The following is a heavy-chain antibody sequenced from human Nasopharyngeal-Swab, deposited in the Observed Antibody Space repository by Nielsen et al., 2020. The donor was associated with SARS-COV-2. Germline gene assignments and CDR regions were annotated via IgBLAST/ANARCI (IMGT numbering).Heavy chain of an antibody. Sequence: SVKVSCKASGGTFSSYAISWVRQAPGQGLEWMGGIIPIFGTANYAQKFQGRVTITADKSTSTAYMELSSLRSEDTAVYYCAREESIRGYSGYVPYYMDVWGKGTTVTVSS. CDR1: GGTFSSYA. D-gene: IGHD5-12*01. J-gene: IGHJ6*03. CDR3: AREESIRGYSGYVPYYMDV. V-gene: IGHV1-69*06. CDR2: IIPIFGTA.